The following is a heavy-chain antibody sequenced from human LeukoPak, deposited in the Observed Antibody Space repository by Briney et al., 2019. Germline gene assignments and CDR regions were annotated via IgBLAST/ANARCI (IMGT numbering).Heavy chain of an antibody. Sequence: GGSLRLSCAVSGFTLSSHAMSWVRQAAGKGLEWVSSISGNGRHTYYADSVKGRFTISRDNAKNSLYLQMNSLRAEDTAVYYCARGSTYYDSSGQVPFDYWGQGTLVTVSS. D-gene: IGHD3-22*01. V-gene: IGHV3-23*01. CDR1: GFTLSSHA. CDR3: ARGSTYYDSSGQVPFDY. CDR2: ISGNGRHT. J-gene: IGHJ4*02.